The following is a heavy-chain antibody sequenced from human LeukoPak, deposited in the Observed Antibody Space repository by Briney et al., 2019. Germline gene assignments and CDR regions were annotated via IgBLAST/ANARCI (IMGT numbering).Heavy chain of an antibody. V-gene: IGHV3-23*01. CDR2: ISGSGGST. CDR1: GFTFSSYA. Sequence: PGGSLRLSCAASGFTFSSYAMSCVRQAPGKGLEWVSAISGSGGSTYYADSVKGRFTISRDNSKNTLYLQMNSLRAEDTAVYYCAKIMWEHYGMDVWGQGTTVTVSS. D-gene: IGHD1-26*01. J-gene: IGHJ6*02. CDR3: AKIMWEHYGMDV.